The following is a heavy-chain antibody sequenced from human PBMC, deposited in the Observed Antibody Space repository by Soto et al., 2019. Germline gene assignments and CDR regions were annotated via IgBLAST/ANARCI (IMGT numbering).Heavy chain of an antibody. Sequence: GGSLRLSCAASGFTFSSYAMSWVRQAPGKGLEWVSAISGSGGSTYYADSVKGRFTISRDNSKNTLYLQMNSLRAEDTAVYYRAKEEYGDCSGGSCYGQAFDYWGQRTLVTVSS. CDR3: AKEEYGDCSGGSCYGQAFDY. V-gene: IGHV3-23*01. CDR1: GFTFSSYA. J-gene: IGHJ4*02. D-gene: IGHD2-15*01. CDR2: ISGSGGST.